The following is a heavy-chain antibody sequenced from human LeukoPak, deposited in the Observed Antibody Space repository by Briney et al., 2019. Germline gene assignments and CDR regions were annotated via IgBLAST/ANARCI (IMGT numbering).Heavy chain of an antibody. J-gene: IGHJ4*02. D-gene: IGHD5-18*01. V-gene: IGHV3-30*04. Sequence: GGSLRLSCAASGFIFSSYAIHWVRQAPGKGLEWVAVISYDGSNKYYADSVKGRFTISRDNSKNTLYLQMNSLRAEDTAVYYCARDSTYLPTAMVNYWGQGTLVTVSS. CDR3: ARDSTYLPTAMVNY. CDR2: ISYDGSNK. CDR1: GFIFSSYA.